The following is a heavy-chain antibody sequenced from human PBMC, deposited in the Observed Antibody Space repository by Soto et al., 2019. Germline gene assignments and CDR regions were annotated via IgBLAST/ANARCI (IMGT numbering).Heavy chain of an antibody. V-gene: IGHV1-24*01. CDR1: GYTLTELS. CDR3: ARGISNDYGDYGHDY. CDR2: IDPEDGKT. Sequence: GASVKVSCKVSGYTLTELSMHWVRQAPGKGLEWMGIIDPEDGKTSYAQKFQGRVTMTRDTSTSTVYMELSSLRSEDTAVYYCARGISNDYGDYGHDYWGQGTLVTVSS. D-gene: IGHD4-17*01. J-gene: IGHJ4*02.